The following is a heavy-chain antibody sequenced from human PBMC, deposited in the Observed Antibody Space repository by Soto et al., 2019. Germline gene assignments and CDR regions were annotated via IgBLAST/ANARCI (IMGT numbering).Heavy chain of an antibody. J-gene: IGHJ5*02. D-gene: IGHD3-22*01. CDR1: GCSMISYY. V-gene: IGHV4-59*08. Sequence: PSETLSLTCTVSGCSMISYYWSWIRQPPGRGLEWIGFIYYAGSTKYNPSLNSRVTISVDTSKNQFSLTVTSVTAADTAVYYCARANRPITMTYLNWFDPWGQGTLVTVS. CDR2: IYYAGST. CDR3: ARANRPITMTYLNWFDP.